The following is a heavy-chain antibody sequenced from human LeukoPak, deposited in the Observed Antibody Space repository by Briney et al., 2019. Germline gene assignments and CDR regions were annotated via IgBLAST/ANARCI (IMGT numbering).Heavy chain of an antibody. J-gene: IGHJ4*02. Sequence: GGSLRLSCAASGFTFSSYAMSWVRQAPGKGLEWVSAISGSGGSTYYADSVKGRFTISRYNSKNTLYLQMNSLRAEDTAVYYCAKDRRRADISSSLDYWGQGTLVTVFS. V-gene: IGHV3-23*01. CDR1: GFTFSSYA. D-gene: IGHD6-13*01. CDR2: ISGSGGST. CDR3: AKDRRRADISSSLDY.